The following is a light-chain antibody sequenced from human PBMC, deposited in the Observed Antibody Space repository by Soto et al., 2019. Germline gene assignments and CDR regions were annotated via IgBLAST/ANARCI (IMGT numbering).Light chain of an antibody. J-gene: IGKJ5*01. V-gene: IGKV1-5*01. CDR2: DAS. CDR3: QHYNSFPIT. Sequence: IPLTQSPSTLSGSVGDRVTITCRASQTISSWLAWYQQKTGQAPKLLIYDASQLETGVPSRFSGSGSGTDFTFTINSLQPEDIGTYYCQHYNSFPITFGQGTRLEIK. CDR1: QTISSW.